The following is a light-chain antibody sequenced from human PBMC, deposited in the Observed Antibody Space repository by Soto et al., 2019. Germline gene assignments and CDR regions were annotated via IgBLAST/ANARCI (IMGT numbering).Light chain of an antibody. CDR2: GAS. Sequence: EIVLTQSPGTLSLSPGERATLSCRASQSVSSATYLAWYQQKPGQAPRLLIYGASSRAAGIPDRFSGSGSGTDFTLTISRLEPEDFAVYYCQQYGDSPLTFCGGTKVE. CDR1: QSVSSATY. V-gene: IGKV3-20*01. CDR3: QQYGDSPLT. J-gene: IGKJ4*01.